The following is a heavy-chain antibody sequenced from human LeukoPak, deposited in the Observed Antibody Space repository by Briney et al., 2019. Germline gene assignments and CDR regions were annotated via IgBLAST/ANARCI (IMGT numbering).Heavy chain of an antibody. Sequence: GGSLRLSCAASGFTFSNFGMHWVRQTPGKGLEWVAVIRFDGNNKYYADSVKGRFAISRDNSKNTLYLQMNSLRAEDTAVYYCAREGGSYGISGYYFSYWGQGTLVTVSS. J-gene: IGHJ4*02. CDR1: GFTFSNFG. D-gene: IGHD3-22*01. V-gene: IGHV3-33*01. CDR3: AREGGSYGISGYYFSY. CDR2: IRFDGNNK.